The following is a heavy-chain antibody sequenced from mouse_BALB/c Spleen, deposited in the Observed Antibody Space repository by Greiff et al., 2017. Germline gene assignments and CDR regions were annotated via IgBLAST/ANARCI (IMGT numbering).Heavy chain of an antibody. Sequence: EVMLVESGGDLVKPGGSLKLSCAASGFTFSSYGMSWVRQTPDKRLEWVATISSGGSYTYYPDSVKGRFTISRDNAKNTLYLQMSSLKSEDTAMYYCARVPHYAMDYWGQGTSVTVSS. J-gene: IGHJ4*01. CDR1: GFTFSSYG. CDR2: ISSGGSYT. V-gene: IGHV5-6*01. CDR3: ARVPHYAMDY. D-gene: IGHD5-1*01.